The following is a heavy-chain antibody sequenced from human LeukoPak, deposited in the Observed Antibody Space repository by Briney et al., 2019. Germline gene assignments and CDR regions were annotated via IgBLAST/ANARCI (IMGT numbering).Heavy chain of an antibody. V-gene: IGHV4-34*01. CDR3: ARGFRKLRFGDPPSNYYYGMDV. CDR2: INHSGST. CDR1: GGSFSGYY. J-gene: IGHJ6*02. D-gene: IGHD3-3*01. Sequence: SETLSLTCAVYGGSFSGYYWSWIRQPPGKGLEWIGEINHSGSTNYNPSLKSRVTISVDTSKNQFSLKLSSVTAADTAVYYCARGFRKLRFGDPPSNYYYGMDVWGQGTTVTVSS.